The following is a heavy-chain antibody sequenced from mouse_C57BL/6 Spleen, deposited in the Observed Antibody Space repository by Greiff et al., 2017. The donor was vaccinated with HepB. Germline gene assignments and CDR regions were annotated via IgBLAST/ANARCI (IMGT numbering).Heavy chain of an antibody. CDR1: GYTFTSYW. Sequence: EVQLQQSGTVLARPGASVKMSCKTSGYTFTSYWMHWVKQRPGQGLEWIGAIYPGNSDTSYNQKFKGKAKLTAVTSASTAYMELSSLTNEDSAVYYCTSPLYYGSSSFAYWGQGTLVTVSA. J-gene: IGHJ3*01. D-gene: IGHD1-1*01. V-gene: IGHV1-5*01. CDR3: TSPLYYGSSSFAY. CDR2: IYPGNSDT.